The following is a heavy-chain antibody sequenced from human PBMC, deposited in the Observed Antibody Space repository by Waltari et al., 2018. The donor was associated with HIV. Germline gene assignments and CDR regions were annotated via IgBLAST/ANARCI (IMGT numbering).Heavy chain of an antibody. Sequence: EVQLVESGGGLVQPGGSLRLYCAASGVPFSASWMTGVRQAPEKGLEWVANIKLDGSEKHYVDSVRGRFTISRDNAKNSLYLQMNSLRVEDTAVYYCATIKWLDSYALDYWGLGTLVTVSS. CDR3: ATIKWLDSYALDY. CDR2: IKLDGSEK. V-gene: IGHV3-7*01. CDR1: GVPFSASW. D-gene: IGHD6-19*01. J-gene: IGHJ4*02.